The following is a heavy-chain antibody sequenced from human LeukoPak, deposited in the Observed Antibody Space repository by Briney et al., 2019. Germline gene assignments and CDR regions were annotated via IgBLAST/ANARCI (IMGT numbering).Heavy chain of an antibody. CDR1: GYTFTSYD. CDR2: MNPNSGNT. J-gene: IGHJ4*02. Sequence: GASVKVSCKASGYTFTSYDINWVRQATGQGLEWMGWMNPNSGNTGYAQKFQGRVTMTRNTSISTAYMELSSLRSEDTAVYYCARGRKGGITTFGVVTPYYFDYWGQGTLVTVSS. D-gene: IGHD3-3*01. V-gene: IGHV1-8*01. CDR3: ARGRKGGITTFGVVTPYYFDY.